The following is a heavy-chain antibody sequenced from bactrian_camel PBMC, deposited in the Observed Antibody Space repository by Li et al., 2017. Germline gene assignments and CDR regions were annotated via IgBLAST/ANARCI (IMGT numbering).Heavy chain of an antibody. CDR3: AAKVGPCWYLLQNPSRFQY. D-gene: IGHD6*01. CDR1: GYSDTNSC. J-gene: IGHJ4*01. CDR2: VDSNGAI. Sequence: HVQLVESGGGSVRAGGSLRLSCVISGYSDTNSCMAWFRQKTEGEREGVASVDSNGAITYADSVKGRFTISKEYANNTLYLQMDTLKPEDSAMYYCAAKVGPCWYLLQNPSRFQYWGQGTQVTVS. V-gene: IGHV3S26*01.